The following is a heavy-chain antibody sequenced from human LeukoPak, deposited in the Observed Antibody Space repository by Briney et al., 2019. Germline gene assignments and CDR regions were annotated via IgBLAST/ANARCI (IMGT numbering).Heavy chain of an antibody. CDR3: AARGYDFWSGRGHFDY. V-gene: IGHV4-59*01. CDR1: GGSISSYY. J-gene: IGHJ4*02. CDR2: IYYSGST. D-gene: IGHD3-3*01. Sequence: SETLSLTCTVSGGSISSYYWSWIRQPPGKGLEWIGYIYYSGSTNYNPSLKSRVTISVDTSKNQFSLKLSSVTAADTAVYYCAARGYDFWSGRGHFDYWGQGTLVTVSS.